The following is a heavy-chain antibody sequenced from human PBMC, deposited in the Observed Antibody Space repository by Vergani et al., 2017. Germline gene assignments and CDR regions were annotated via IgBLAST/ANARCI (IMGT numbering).Heavy chain of an antibody. V-gene: IGHV1-2*04. D-gene: IGHD5-24*01. CDR3: ARPSRRDGYNLFY. CDR1: GYTFTGYY. J-gene: IGHJ4*02. Sequence: QVQLVQSGAEVKKPGASVKVSCKASGYTFTGYYMHWVRQAPGQGLEWMGWINPNSGGTNYAQKFQGWVTMTRDTSISTAYMELNSLRAEDTAVYYCARPSRRDGYNLFYWGQGTLVTVSS. CDR2: INPNSGGT.